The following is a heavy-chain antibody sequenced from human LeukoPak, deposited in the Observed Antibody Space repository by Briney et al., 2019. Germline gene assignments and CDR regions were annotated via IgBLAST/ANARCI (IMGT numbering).Heavy chain of an antibody. CDR2: ITGGGDST. CDR3: TKGPPDSSTWYKRTEG. Sequence: GGSLRLSCAASGFIFSSYAMGWVRQAPGKGREWVSAITGGGDSTYCADPVKGRFTISRDNSKNTLYLQMNSLRVEDTAVYYCTKGPPDSSTWYKRTEGWGQGTLVTVSS. V-gene: IGHV3-23*01. CDR1: GFIFSSYA. J-gene: IGHJ4*02. D-gene: IGHD6-13*01.